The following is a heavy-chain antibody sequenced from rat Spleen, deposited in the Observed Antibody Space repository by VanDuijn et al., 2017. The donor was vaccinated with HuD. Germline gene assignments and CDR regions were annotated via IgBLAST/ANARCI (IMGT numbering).Heavy chain of an antibody. Sequence: QVQLKESGPGLVKPSLTLSLTCTVSGFSLSSYGVIWVRQPPGKGLEWMGVIWGNGNTNYNSALKSRLSTSRDTSKSQVFLKMNSLQTEDTAMYFCARNFGLWVPSGFDYWGQGVMVTVSS. CDR1: GFSLSSYG. CDR2: IWGNGNT. V-gene: IGHV2-13*01. J-gene: IGHJ2*01. CDR3: ARNFGLWVPSGFDY. D-gene: IGHD1-7*01.